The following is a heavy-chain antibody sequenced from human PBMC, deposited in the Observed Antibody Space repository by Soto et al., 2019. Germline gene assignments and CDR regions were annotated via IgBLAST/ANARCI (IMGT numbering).Heavy chain of an antibody. CDR1: GFTVSSNY. J-gene: IGHJ5*02. V-gene: IGHV3-53*01. D-gene: IGHD1-7*01. Sequence: EVQLVESGGGPIQPGGSLRLSCAASGFTVSSNYMSWLRQAPGKGLEWVSIIYANDNRYYADSVKGRFTISRDNSKNTLYLQMNSLRAEDTAMYYCIKEELGRDHWGQGTLVTVSS. CDR3: IKEELGRDH. CDR2: IYANDNR.